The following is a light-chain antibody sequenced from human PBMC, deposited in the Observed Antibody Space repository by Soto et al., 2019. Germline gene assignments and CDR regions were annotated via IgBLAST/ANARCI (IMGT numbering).Light chain of an antibody. J-gene: IGKJ2*01. CDR3: QQSYSTPNT. CDR2: AAS. Sequence: DIQMTQSPSSLSASVGDRVTITCRASQSISSYLNWYQQKQGKAPKLLIYAASILQSGVPSRFSGSGSGTDFTFTISSLQPEDVATYYCQQSYSTPNTFGQGTQLEIK. CDR1: QSISSY. V-gene: IGKV1-39*01.